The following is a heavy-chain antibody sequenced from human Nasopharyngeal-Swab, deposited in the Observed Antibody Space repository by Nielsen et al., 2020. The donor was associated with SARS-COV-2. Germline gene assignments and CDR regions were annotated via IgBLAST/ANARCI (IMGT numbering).Heavy chain of an antibody. CDR2: INSDGSST. CDR1: GFTFSSYW. J-gene: IGHJ6*02. V-gene: IGHV3-74*01. Sequence: GESLKISCAASGFTFSSYWMHWVRQAPGKGLVWVSRINSDGSSTSYADSVKGRFTISRDNAKNTLYLQMNSLRAEDTAVYYCARYFPRPVDFWNHLSVSHLLYYYGMDVWGQGTTVTVSS. D-gene: IGHD3-3*01. CDR3: ARYFPRPVDFWNHLSVSHLLYYYGMDV.